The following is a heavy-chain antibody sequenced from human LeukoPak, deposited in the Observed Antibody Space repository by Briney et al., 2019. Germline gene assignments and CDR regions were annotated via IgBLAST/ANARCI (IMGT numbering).Heavy chain of an antibody. CDR1: GGSFSCYY. Sequence: SETLSLNCAVYGGSFSCYYWSWIRQPPGKGLEWIGKINHSGSTNYNPSLKSRVTISVDTSNNHFSLKLSSVTAADTGVYYCGMRRSGSSHYYYYYYMDVWGKGTTVTVSS. D-gene: IGHD3-10*01. J-gene: IGHJ6*03. V-gene: IGHV4-34*01. CDR2: INHSGST. CDR3: GMRRSGSSHYYYYYYMDV.